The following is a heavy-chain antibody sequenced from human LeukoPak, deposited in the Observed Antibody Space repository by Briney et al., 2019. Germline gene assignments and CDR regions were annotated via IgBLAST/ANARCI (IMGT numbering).Heavy chain of an antibody. CDR2: IYPGDSDT. CDR1: GYSFASYW. J-gene: IGHJ5*02. D-gene: IGHD4-17*01. Sequence: GESLKISCKGSGYSFASYWIGWVRQMPGKGLGWMGIIYPGDSDTRYSPSFQGQVTISADKSISTAYLQWSSLKASDTAMYYCARQPYGDYVWFDPWGQGTLVTVSS. V-gene: IGHV5-51*01. CDR3: ARQPYGDYVWFDP.